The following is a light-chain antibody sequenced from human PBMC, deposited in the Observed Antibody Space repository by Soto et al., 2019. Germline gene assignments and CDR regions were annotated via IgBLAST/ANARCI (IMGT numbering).Light chain of an antibody. V-gene: IGLV2-23*01. CDR2: EGS. CDR3: CSYAGSSTL. J-gene: IGLJ2*01. Sequence: QSVLTQPASVSGSPGQSITISCTGTSSDVGSYNLVSWYQQHPGKAPKLMIYEGSKRPSGVSNRFSGYKSGNTASLTISGLQAEDEADYYCCSYAGSSTLFGGGTKVTVL. CDR1: SSDVGSYNL.